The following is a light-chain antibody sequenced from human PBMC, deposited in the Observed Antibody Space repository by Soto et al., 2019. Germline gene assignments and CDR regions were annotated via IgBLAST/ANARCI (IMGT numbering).Light chain of an antibody. CDR1: SSDVGGYNF. CDR2: DVT. V-gene: IGLV2-14*01. J-gene: IGLJ1*01. Sequence: QSVLTQPASVSGSPGQSITISCTGTSSDVGGYNFVSWYQQHPDKAPKLMIYDVTNRPSGVSNRFSGSKSGNTASLTISGLQDEDGADYYCSSYTTISTYVFGTGNKVTVL. CDR3: SSYTTISTYV.